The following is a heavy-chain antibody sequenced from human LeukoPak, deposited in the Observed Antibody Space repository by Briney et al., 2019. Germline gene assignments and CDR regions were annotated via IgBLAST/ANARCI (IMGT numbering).Heavy chain of an antibody. CDR3: ATADSTSWVDY. D-gene: IGHD2-2*01. Sequence: SETLSLTXTVSGGSISSYYWSWIRQPAGKGLEWIGRIYTSGSTNYSPSLKSRVTISVDTSKNQLSLKLSSVTAADTAVYYCATADSTSWVDYWGQGTLVTVSS. V-gene: IGHV4-4*07. CDR2: IYTSGST. J-gene: IGHJ4*02. CDR1: GGSISSYY.